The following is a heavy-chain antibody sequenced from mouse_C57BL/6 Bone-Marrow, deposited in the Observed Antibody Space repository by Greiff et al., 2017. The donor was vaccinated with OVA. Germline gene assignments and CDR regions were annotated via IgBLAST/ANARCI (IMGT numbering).Heavy chain of an antibody. CDR2: ISDGGSYT. CDR3: ARDKDFYDDYDWYFDV. D-gene: IGHD2-4*01. J-gene: IGHJ1*03. CDR1: GFTFSSYA. V-gene: IGHV5-4*01. Sequence: EVNLVESGGGLVKPGGSLKLSCAASGFTFSSYAMSWVRQTPEQRLEWVATISDGGSYTYYPDNVQGRFTISRDNAKNNLYLQMSQVKSEDTAMYDDARDKDFYDDYDWYFDVWGTGTTVTVSS.